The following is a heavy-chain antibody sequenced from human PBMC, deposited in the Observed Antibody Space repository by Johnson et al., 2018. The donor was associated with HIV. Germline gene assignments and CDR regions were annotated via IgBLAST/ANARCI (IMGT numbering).Heavy chain of an antibody. CDR1: GFTFSNYA. D-gene: IGHD4-11*01. CDR2: ISYDGSNK. Sequence: VQLVESGGGVVQPGRSLRLSCAASGFTFSNYAMHWVRQAPGKGLEWVAVISYDGSNKYYADSVKGRFTISRDNSKNTLYLQMNSLRAEDTAVYYCARGGLYIQFLAFDAFDIWGQGTMVTVSS. J-gene: IGHJ3*02. CDR3: ARGGLYIQFLAFDAFDI. V-gene: IGHV3-30*04.